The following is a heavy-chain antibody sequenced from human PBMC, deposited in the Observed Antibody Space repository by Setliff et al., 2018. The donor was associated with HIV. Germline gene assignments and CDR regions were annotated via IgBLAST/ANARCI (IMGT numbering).Heavy chain of an antibody. J-gene: IGHJ4*02. CDR2: IYTSGST. D-gene: IGHD6-13*01. Sequence: SETLSLTCTVAGGSISSGSYYWSWIRQPAGKGLEWIGRIYTSGSTKYNPSPKSRVTISVDTSKNQFSLKVSSVTAADTAVYYCARVARGGHSSRWYYFDYWGQGTLVTVSS. CDR1: GGSISSGSYY. V-gene: IGHV4-61*02. CDR3: ARVARGGHSSRWYYFDY.